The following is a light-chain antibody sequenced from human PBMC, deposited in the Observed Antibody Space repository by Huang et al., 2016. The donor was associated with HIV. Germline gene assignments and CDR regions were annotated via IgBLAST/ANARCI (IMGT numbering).Light chain of an antibody. CDR1: QSVLYSSSGKNY. Sequence: DIALTQSPDFLPVSLGERATISCRSSQSVLYSSSGKNYLAWYQQKPGHPPRLLIYWASTRESGVPDRCRGSGSGTDFTLTISSLQAEDVAVYFCQQYYRIPLTFGGGTKVEIK. J-gene: IGKJ4*01. CDR3: QQYYRIPLT. V-gene: IGKV4-1*01. CDR2: WAS.